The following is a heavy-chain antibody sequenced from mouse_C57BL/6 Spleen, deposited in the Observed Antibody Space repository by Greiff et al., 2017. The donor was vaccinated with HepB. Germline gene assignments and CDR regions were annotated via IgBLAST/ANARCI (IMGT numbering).Heavy chain of an antibody. D-gene: IGHD2-1*01. V-gene: IGHV1-82*01. CDR3: ARSRGYGNYVGYYAMDY. CDR1: GYAFSSSW. J-gene: IGHJ4*01. Sequence: VQLVESGPELVKPGASVKISCKASGYAFSSSWMNWVKQRPGKGLEWIGRIFPGDGDTNYNGKFKGKATLTADKTSSTAYMQLSSLTSEDSAVYFGARSRGYGNYVGYYAMDYWGQGTSVTVSS. CDR2: IFPGDGDT.